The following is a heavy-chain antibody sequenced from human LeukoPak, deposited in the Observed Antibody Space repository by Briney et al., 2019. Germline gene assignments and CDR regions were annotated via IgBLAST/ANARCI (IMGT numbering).Heavy chain of an antibody. CDR3: ARHENDDDFDY. Sequence: GASVKVSCKASGYTFTRYAINWLRQAPGQGLEWMGWINMYTANPAYAQGFTERFVFSLDTSVTTAYLQISNLKTEDTAVYYCARHENDDDFDYWGQGTLVTVSS. D-gene: IGHD3-16*01. CDR2: INMYTANP. J-gene: IGHJ4*02. V-gene: IGHV7-4-1*02. CDR1: GYTFTRYA.